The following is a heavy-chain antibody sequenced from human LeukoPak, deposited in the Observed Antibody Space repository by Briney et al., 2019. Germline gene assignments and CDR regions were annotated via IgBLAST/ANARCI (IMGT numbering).Heavy chain of an antibody. D-gene: IGHD6-13*01. Sequence: GESLKISCKGSGYSFTSYWIGWVRQMPGKGLEWMGIIYPDDSETRYSPSFQGRVTISADKSISTAYLQWSSLKASDTAMYYCARHDVAAAGTLDYWGQGTLVTVSS. V-gene: IGHV5-51*01. J-gene: IGHJ4*02. CDR3: ARHDVAAAGTLDY. CDR1: GYSFTSYW. CDR2: IYPDDSET.